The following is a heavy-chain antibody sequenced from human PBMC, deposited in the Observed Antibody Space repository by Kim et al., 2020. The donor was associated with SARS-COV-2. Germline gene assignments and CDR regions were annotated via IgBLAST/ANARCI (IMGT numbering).Heavy chain of an antibody. CDR3: TTDPPVGATTRDY. V-gene: IGHV3-15*01. D-gene: IGHD1-26*01. CDR2: IKSKTDGGTT. Sequence: GGSLRLSCAASGFTFSNAWMSWVRQAPGKGLEWVGRIKSKTDGGTTDYAAPVKGRFTISRDDSKNTLYLQMNSLKTEDTAVYYCTTDPPVGATTRDYWGQGTLVTVSS. CDR1: GFTFSNAW. J-gene: IGHJ4*02.